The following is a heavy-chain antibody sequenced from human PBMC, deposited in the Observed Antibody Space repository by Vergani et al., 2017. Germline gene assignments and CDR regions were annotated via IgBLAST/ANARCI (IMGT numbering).Heavy chain of an antibody. D-gene: IGHD3-22*01. CDR3: AKDIGASSGYSAQIRGYFDY. V-gene: IGHV3-23*01. CDR2: ISGSGGST. Sequence: EVQLLESGGGLVQPGGSLRLSCAASGFTFSSYAMSWVRQAPGKGLEWVSAISGSGGSTYYADSVKGRFTISRDNSKNTLYLQMNSLRAEDTAVYYCAKDIGASSGYSAQIRGYFDYWGQGTLVTVSS. CDR1: GFTFSSYA. J-gene: IGHJ4*02.